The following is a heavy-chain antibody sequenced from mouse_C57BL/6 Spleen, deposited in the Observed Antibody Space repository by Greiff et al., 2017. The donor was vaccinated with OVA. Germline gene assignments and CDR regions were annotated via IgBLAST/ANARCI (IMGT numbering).Heavy chain of an antibody. D-gene: IGHD1-1*01. CDR2: IYPRSGNT. V-gene: IGHV1-81*01. Sequence: QVQLQQSGAELARPGASVKLSCKASGYTFTSYGISWVKQRTGQGLEWIGEIYPRSGNTYYNEKFKGKATLTADKSSSTAYMELRSLTSEDSAVYFCASLGLFITTVVATSGYFDVWGTGTTVTVSS. CDR1: GYTFTSYG. CDR3: ASLGLFITTVVATSGYFDV. J-gene: IGHJ1*03.